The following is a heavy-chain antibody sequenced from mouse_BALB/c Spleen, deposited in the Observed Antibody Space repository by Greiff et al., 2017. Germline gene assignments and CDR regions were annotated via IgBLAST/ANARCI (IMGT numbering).Heavy chain of an antibody. CDR3: TREGLHWYFDV. V-gene: IGHV5-6-4*01. CDR2: ISSGGSYT. CDR1: GFTFSSYT. D-gene: IGHD2-4*01. J-gene: IGHJ1*01. Sequence: EVMLVESGGGLVKPEGSLKLSCAASGFTFSSYTMSWVRQTPEKRLEWVATISSGGSYTYYPDSVKGRFTISRDNAKNTLYLQMSSLKSEDTAMYYCTREGLHWYFDVWGAGTTVTVSS.